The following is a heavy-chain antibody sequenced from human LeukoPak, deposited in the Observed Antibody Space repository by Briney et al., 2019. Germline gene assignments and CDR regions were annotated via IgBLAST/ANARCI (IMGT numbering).Heavy chain of an antibody. J-gene: IGHJ4*02. V-gene: IGHV3-74*01. CDR2: IDNDGTNP. Sequence: GGSLRLSCAASGFAFSNERMHWVRQAPGMGLFWVSYIDNDGTNPTYVDSVKGRFTISRDNAESTLYLHMNSLRPEDTGVYFCAKSDPPLPYWGQGTQVTVSS. CDR1: GFAFSNER. CDR3: AKSDPPLPY.